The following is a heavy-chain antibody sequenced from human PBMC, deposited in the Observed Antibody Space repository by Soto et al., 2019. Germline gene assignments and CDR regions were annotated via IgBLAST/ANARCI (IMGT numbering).Heavy chain of an antibody. CDR3: VRDLYGSGNYYTDY. D-gene: IGHD3-10*01. CDR1: GYVFISYG. Sequence: QVQLVQSGAEVKKPGASVKVSCKASGYVFISYGISWVRQAPGQGLEWMGWISRHNGNTNYAQKFQGRVTMTTDASTSTAYMELRSLRSDDTAVYYCVRDLYGSGNYYTDYWGQGTLVTVS. V-gene: IGHV1-18*04. CDR2: ISRHNGNT. J-gene: IGHJ4*02.